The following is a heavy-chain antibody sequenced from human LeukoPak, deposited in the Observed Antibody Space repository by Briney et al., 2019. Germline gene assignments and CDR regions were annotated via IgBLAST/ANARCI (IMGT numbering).Heavy chain of an antibody. J-gene: IGHJ4*02. Sequence: GGSLRLSCAASGFTFSTYTMNWVRQAPGKGLEWVSYISCTTTVYYADSVEGRFTISRDNAKNSLYLQMNSLRDEDTAVYYCVRDHMFAFDYWGQGTLVTVSS. CDR3: VRDHMFAFDY. D-gene: IGHD3-10*02. CDR2: ISCTTTV. CDR1: GFTFSTYT. V-gene: IGHV3-48*02.